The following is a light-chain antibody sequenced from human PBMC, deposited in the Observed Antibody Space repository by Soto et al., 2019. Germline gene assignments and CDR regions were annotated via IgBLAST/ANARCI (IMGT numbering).Light chain of an antibody. CDR1: SSNIGSNY. Sequence: QSVLTQPPSASGTPGQRATISCSGSSSNIGSNYVYWYQQLPGTAPKLLIYRNNQRPSGVPDRFSGSKSGTSASLAISGLRSEDEADYYCAAWDDSLSGYVVFGGGTKVTVL. J-gene: IGLJ2*01. CDR3: AAWDDSLSGYVV. V-gene: IGLV1-47*01. CDR2: RNN.